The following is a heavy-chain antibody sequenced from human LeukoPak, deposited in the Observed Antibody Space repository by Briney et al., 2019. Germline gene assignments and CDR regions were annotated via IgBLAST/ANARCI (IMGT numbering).Heavy chain of an antibody. CDR1: GYTFTSYG. J-gene: IGHJ3*02. V-gene: IGHV1-69*13. Sequence: ASVKVSCKASGYTFTSYGISWVRQAPGQGLEWMGGIIPIFGTTNYAQKFQGRVTITADESTSTAYLEVSSLRSDDTAVYYCARGHPSNSKTFDMWGQGTMVSVSS. CDR3: ARGHPSNSKTFDM. D-gene: IGHD6-13*01. CDR2: IIPIFGTT.